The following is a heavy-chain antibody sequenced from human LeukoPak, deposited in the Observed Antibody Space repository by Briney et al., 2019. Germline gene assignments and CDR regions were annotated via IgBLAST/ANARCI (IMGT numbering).Heavy chain of an antibody. D-gene: IGHD6-13*01. CDR1: GYTFTSYG. Sequence: ASVKVSCTASGYTFTSYGISWLRQAPGQGLEWMGWISAYNGNTKYAQEFQGRVTMTTDTSTSTAYMELRSLRSDDTAVYHCARDNHRSSWSWFDPWGQGTLVTVSS. CDR2: ISAYNGNT. CDR3: ARDNHRSSWSWFDP. J-gene: IGHJ5*02. V-gene: IGHV1-18*01.